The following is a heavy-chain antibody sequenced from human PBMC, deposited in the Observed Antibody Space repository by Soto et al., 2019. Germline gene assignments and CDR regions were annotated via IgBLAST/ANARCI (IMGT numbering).Heavy chain of an antibody. D-gene: IGHD2-21*02. CDR2: INPNSGGT. CDR3: ARSFRIVVVTAIYY. CDR1: GYTFTGYY. Sequence: ASVKVSCKASGYTFTGYYMHWVRQAPGQGLEWMGWINPNSGGTNYAQKFQGRVTMTRDTSISTAYMELSRLRPDDTAVYYCARSFRIVVVTAIYYWGQGTLVTVPS. J-gene: IGHJ4*02. V-gene: IGHV1-2*02.